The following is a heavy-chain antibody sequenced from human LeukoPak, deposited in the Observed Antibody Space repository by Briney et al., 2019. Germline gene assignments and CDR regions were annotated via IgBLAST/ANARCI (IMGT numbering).Heavy chain of an antibody. CDR1: GFTFSSYS. Sequence: GGSLRLSCAVSGFTFSSYSMNWVRQAPGKGLEWVSSISGSSSYIYYADSVKGRFTISRDNAKNSLYLQMNSLRAEDTAVYYCARVMVRGVSYYYYGMDVWGQGTTVTVSS. V-gene: IGHV3-21*01. CDR2: ISGSSSYI. CDR3: ARVMVRGVSYYYYGMDV. J-gene: IGHJ6*02. D-gene: IGHD3-10*01.